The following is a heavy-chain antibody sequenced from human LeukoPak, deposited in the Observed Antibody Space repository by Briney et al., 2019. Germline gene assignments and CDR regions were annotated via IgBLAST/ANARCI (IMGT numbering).Heavy chain of an antibody. CDR2: INPNSGGT. V-gene: IGHV1-2*02. D-gene: IGHD6-19*01. CDR1: GYTFTGYY. Sequence: ASVKVSCTASGYTFTGYYMHWVRQAPGQGLEWMGWINPNSGGTNYAQKFQGRVTMTRDTSISTAYMELSRLRSDDTAVYYCAIGPSSSIAVAGVPLGYWGQGTLVTVSS. CDR3: AIGPSSSIAVAGVPLGY. J-gene: IGHJ4*02.